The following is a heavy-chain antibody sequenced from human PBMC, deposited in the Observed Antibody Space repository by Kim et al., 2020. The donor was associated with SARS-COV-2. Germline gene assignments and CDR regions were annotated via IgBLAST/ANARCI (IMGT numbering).Heavy chain of an antibody. V-gene: IGHV4-34*01. CDR3: ARGESGSSLDY. CDR1: GGSFSGYY. CDR2: INHSGST. D-gene: IGHD6-6*01. Sequence: SETLSLTCAVYGGSFSGYYWSWIRQPPGKGLEWIGEINHSGSTNYNPSLKSRVTISVDTSKNQFSLKLSSVTAADTAVYYCARGESGSSLDYWGQGTLVTVSS. J-gene: IGHJ4*02.